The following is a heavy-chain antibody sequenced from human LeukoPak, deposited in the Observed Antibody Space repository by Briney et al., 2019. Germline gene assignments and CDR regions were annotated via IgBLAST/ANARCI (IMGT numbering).Heavy chain of an antibody. J-gene: IGHJ5*02. D-gene: IGHD5/OR15-5a*01. CDR2: IYSSGST. CDR3: AKYVSTGWFDH. V-gene: IGHV4-59*08. Sequence: SETLSLTCTVSGGSISSYYWSWIRQPPGKGLEWIGYIYSSGSTTYNPSLKSRVTISVDTSKNQFSLKLSSVTAADTAVYYCAKYVSTGWFDHWGQGTLVTVSS. CDR1: GGSISSYY.